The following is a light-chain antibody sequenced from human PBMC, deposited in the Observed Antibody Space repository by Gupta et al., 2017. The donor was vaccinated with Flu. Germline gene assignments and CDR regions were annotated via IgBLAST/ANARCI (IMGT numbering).Light chain of an antibody. V-gene: IGLV6-57*01. CDR1: SGSIASNY. CDR2: QDN. Sequence: FALTQPHSVSGSPRQTITISCTRNSGSIASNYVQWYQHRPGSSPTTFIYQDNLRPSGVPDRFSGSTSSYSASLTISGLKTEDEAVYYCQSYDADNHGVFGGGTRVTVL. J-gene: IGLJ3*02. CDR3: QSYDADNHGV.